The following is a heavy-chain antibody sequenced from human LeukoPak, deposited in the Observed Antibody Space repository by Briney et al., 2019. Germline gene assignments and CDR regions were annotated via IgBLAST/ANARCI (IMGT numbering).Heavy chain of an antibody. CDR2: ISGSGSNT. J-gene: IGHJ3*01. CDR3: ARDPAGGAYDL. CDR1: GFTFSSYA. V-gene: IGHV3-23*01. Sequence: GGSLRLSCAASGFTFSSYAMSWVRQAPGKGLEWVSTISGSGSNTYYADSVKGRFTISRDNSKSTLYLQMNSLRADDTAVYYCARDPAGGAYDLWGQGTMVTVSS.